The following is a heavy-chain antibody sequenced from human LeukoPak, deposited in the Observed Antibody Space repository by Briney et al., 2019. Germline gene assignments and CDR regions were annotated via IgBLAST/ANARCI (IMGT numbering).Heavy chain of an antibody. Sequence: AECLKIFCKGSGYSITSYWSGWVRQMAPKGLEWMVIIYPGGSDTRYSPALQRQLTISSRDSVNTAHLLQMNLKAADTATYYCARKDYDSSGYYYPLDYYYYMDVWGKGTTVTISS. CDR3: ARKDYDSSGYYYPLDYYYYMDV. J-gene: IGHJ6*03. V-gene: IGHV5-51*01. CDR1: GYSITSYW. CDR2: IYPGGSDT. D-gene: IGHD3-22*01.